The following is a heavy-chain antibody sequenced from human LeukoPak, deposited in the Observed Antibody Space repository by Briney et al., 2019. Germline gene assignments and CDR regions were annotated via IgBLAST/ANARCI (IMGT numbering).Heavy chain of an antibody. CDR2: VYHLGTT. J-gene: IGHJ5*02. Sequence: PSETLSLTCAVYGGSFNSYYWTWVRQPPGKGLEWIGEVYHLGTTTYNPSLESRVTISVDTSKNQFSLRLNSVTAADTAVYYCARGVFPGIPRKNYFDPWGQGILVTVSS. CDR1: GGSFNSYY. V-gene: IGHV4-34*01. CDR3: ARGVFPGIPRKNYFDP. D-gene: IGHD1-14*01.